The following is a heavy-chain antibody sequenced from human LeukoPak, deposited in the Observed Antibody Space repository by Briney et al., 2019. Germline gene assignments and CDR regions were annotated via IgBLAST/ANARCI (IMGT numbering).Heavy chain of an antibody. J-gene: IGHJ4*02. D-gene: IGHD1-26*01. CDR2: ISYSVTT. Sequence: SETLSLTCTVSGGSISSSSHYWAWIRQPPGKGLEWIASISYSVTTYYNPSLKSRVTISVDTYKDQFSLKLSSVTAADTAVYYCARHLRGATIYYDYWGQGTLVTVSS. CDR3: ARHLRGATIYYDY. V-gene: IGHV4-39*01. CDR1: GGSISSSSHY.